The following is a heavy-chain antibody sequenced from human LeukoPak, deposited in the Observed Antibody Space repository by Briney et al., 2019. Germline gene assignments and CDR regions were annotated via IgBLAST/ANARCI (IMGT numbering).Heavy chain of an antibody. V-gene: IGHV3-21*01. CDR3: AKAKGYYYMDV. CDR2: ISSSSSYI. J-gene: IGHJ6*03. Sequence: PGGSLRISCAASGFTFSSYSMNWVRQAPGEGLEWVSSISSSSSYIYYADSVKGRFPISRDNAKNSLYVQMNSLRAEDTAVYYCAKAKGYYYMDVWGKGTTVTVSS. CDR1: GFTFSSYS.